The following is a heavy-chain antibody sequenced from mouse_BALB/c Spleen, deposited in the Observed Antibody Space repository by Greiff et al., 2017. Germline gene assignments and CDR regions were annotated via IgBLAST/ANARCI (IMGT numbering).Heavy chain of an antibody. J-gene: IGHJ2*01. D-gene: IGHD1-1*01. CDR3: ARRGYGSSYEGYFDY. Sequence: EVMLVESGGGLVQPGGSLKLSCAASGFTFSSYTMSWVRQTPEKRLEWVAYISNGGGSTYYPDTVKGRFTISRDNAKNTLYLQMSSLKSEDTAMYYCARRGYGSSYEGYFDYWGQGTTLTVSS. V-gene: IGHV5-12-2*01. CDR2: ISNGGGST. CDR1: GFTFSSYT.